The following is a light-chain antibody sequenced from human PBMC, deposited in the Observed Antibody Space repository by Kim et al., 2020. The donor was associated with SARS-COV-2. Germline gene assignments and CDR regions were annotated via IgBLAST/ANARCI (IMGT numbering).Light chain of an antibody. CDR2: GAS. V-gene: IGKV3-20*01. CDR3: QQYGSSRT. J-gene: IGKJ1*01. Sequence: LSPGERATLSCRASQSVRSNYLAWFQQQPGQPPRLLIYGASSRATGIPDRFSGSGSGTDFTLTITRLEPEDFAVYYCQQYGSSRTFGQGTKVDIK. CDR1: QSVRSNY.